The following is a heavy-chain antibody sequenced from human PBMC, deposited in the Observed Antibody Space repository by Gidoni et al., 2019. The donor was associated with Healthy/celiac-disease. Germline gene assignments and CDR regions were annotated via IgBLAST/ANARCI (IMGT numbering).Heavy chain of an antibody. CDR3: AREEYYDSSGYSGYAFDI. Sequence: QVQLVESGGGVVQPGRSLRLSCAASGFTFRSYAMHWVRQAPGKGLEWVAVISYDGSNKYYADSVKGRFTISRDNSKNTLYLQMNSLRAEDTAVYYCAREEYYDSSGYSGYAFDIWGQGTMVTVSS. V-gene: IGHV3-30-3*01. CDR2: ISYDGSNK. CDR1: GFTFRSYA. D-gene: IGHD3-22*01. J-gene: IGHJ3*02.